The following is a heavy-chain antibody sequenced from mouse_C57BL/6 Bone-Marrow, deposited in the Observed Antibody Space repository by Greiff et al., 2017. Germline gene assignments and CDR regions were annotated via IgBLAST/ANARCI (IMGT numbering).Heavy chain of an antibody. Sequence: QVQLQQPGAELVRPGTSVKLSCKASGYTFTSYWMHWVKQRPGQGLEWIGVIDPSDSYTNYNQKFKGKATLTVDTFSSTAYMQLSSLTSEDSAVYYCSREDDYDGYYAMDYWGQGTSVTVSS. CDR1: GYTFTSYW. CDR3: SREDDYDGYYAMDY. D-gene: IGHD2-4*01. J-gene: IGHJ4*01. V-gene: IGHV1-59*01. CDR2: IDPSDSYT.